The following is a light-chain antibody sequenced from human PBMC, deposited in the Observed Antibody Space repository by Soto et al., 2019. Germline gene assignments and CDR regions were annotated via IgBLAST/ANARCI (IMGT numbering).Light chain of an antibody. CDR2: DAS. J-gene: IGKJ1*01. Sequence: GDRVTITCRASQSISNWLAWYQHKPGKAPRLLIYDASSLESGVPSRFSGSGSGTEFTLTISSLQPDDFATYYCQQYNTWWTFGQGTKVDIK. CDR3: QQYNTWWT. CDR1: QSISNW. V-gene: IGKV1-5*01.